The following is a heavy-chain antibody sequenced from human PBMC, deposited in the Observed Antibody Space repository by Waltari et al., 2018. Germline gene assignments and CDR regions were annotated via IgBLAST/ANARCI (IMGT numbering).Heavy chain of an antibody. V-gene: IGHV3-23*01. CDR1: GLPFSPYA. CDR2: ISGSGNDT. J-gene: IGHJ4*02. Sequence: DVQLLESGGGVVQRGGSLRVACTPSGLPFSPYAMAWVRQGLGQGLEWVSTISGSGNDTYYADSVKGRFTISRDNSKNTVFLQMNMLRVEDTANYYCAKALGIMGFDCWGQGTLVAVAS. CDR3: AKALGIMGFDC. D-gene: IGHD3-16*01.